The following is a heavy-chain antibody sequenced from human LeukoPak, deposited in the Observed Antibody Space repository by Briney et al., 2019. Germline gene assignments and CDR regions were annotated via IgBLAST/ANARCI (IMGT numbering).Heavy chain of an antibody. V-gene: IGHV4-59*01. D-gene: IGHD6-13*01. Sequence: SETLSLTCTVSGGSISSYYWSWIRQPPGKGLEWIGYIYYIGSANYNPSLKSRVTISVDTSKNQFSLKLSSVTAADTAVYYCARGMAAAGTIFDYWGQGTLVTASS. J-gene: IGHJ4*02. CDR1: GGSISSYY. CDR2: IYYIGSA. CDR3: ARGMAAAGTIFDY.